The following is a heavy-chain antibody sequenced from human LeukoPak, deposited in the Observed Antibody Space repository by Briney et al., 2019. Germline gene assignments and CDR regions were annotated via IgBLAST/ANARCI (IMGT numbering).Heavy chain of an antibody. J-gene: IGHJ4*02. D-gene: IGHD4-23*01. CDR1: GGSISSGGYY. CDR3: ARGGTVATPSY. Sequence: SETLSLTCTVSGGSISSGGYYWSWIRQHPGKGLEWIGYIYYSGSTYYNPSLKSRVTISLDTSKNKSSLNLSYVNAEDTAVYYCARGGTVATPSYWGQGTLVTVSS. CDR2: IYYSGST. V-gene: IGHV4-31*03.